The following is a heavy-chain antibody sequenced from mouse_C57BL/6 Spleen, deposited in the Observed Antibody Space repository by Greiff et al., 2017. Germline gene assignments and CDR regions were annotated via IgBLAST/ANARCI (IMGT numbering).Heavy chain of an antibody. J-gene: IGHJ2*01. Sequence: VQLQQSGPELVKPGASVKISCKASGYSFTGYYMNWVKQSPEKSLEWIGEINPSTGGTTYNQKFKAKATLTVDKSSSTAYMQLKSLTSEDSAVYYGASGYGSSSDYFDYWGQGTTLTVSS. D-gene: IGHD1-1*01. CDR2: INPSTGGT. CDR1: GYSFTGYY. V-gene: IGHV1-42*01. CDR3: ASGYGSSSDYFDY.